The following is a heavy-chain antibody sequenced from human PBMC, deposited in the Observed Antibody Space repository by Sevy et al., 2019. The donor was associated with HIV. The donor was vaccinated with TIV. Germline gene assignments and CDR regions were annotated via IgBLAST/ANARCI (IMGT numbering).Heavy chain of an antibody. Sequence: GGSLRLSCAASRFTFSNYWMHWVRQAPGKGLVWVSRLNGDGTITNYADSVKGRFTISRDNAKNTLYLQMNNLRAEDTALYYCAKVDVVVPVADYGLDVWGQGTTVTVSS. CDR1: RFTFSNYW. D-gene: IGHD2-2*01. CDR3: AKVDVVVPVADYGLDV. V-gene: IGHV3-74*01. CDR2: LNGDGTIT. J-gene: IGHJ6*02.